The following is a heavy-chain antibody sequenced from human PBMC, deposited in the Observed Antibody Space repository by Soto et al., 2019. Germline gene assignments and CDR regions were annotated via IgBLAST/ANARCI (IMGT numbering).Heavy chain of an antibody. CDR2: IYYSGST. J-gene: IGHJ4*02. D-gene: IGHD3-22*01. CDR3: AACRGHYYYDSSGYYY. CDR1: GGSISSGGYY. V-gene: IGHV4-31*03. Sequence: SETLSLTCTVSGGSISSGGYYWSWIRQHPGKGLEWIGYIYYSGSTYYNPSLKSRVTISVDTSKNQFSLKLSSVTAADTAVYYCAACRGHYYYDSSGYYYWGQGTLVTVSS.